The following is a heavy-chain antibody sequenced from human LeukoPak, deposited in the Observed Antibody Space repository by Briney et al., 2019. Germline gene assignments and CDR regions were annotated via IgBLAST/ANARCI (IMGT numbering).Heavy chain of an antibody. V-gene: IGHV1-69*04. CDR2: IILIFGIA. J-gene: IGHJ4*02. D-gene: IGHD3-22*01. CDR1: GGTFSSYA. CDR3: ARDTYYYDSSGYYFDY. Sequence: ASVKVSCKASGGTFSSYAISWVRQAPGQGLEWMGRIILIFGIANYAQKFQGRVTITADKSTSTAYMELSSLRSEDTAVYYCARDTYYYDSSGYYFDYWGQGTLVTVSS.